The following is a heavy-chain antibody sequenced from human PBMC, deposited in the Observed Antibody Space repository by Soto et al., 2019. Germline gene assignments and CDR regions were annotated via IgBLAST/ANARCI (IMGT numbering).Heavy chain of an antibody. Sequence: SETLSLTCNVSGDSISGYYWSWIRQPPGKGLELIGYIYYSGNTNYNPSLKSRVTLSVDTSKNQFSLKLSSVTAADTAIYYCARGRPYDWNYYVSWGQGTLVTVSS. D-gene: IGHD1-20*01. CDR1: GDSISGYY. J-gene: IGHJ4*02. CDR2: IYYSGNT. V-gene: IGHV4-59*01. CDR3: ARGRPYDWNYYVS.